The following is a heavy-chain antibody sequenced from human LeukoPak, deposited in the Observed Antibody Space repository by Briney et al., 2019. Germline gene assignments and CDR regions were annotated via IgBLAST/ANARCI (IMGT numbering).Heavy chain of an antibody. V-gene: IGHV4-34*01. CDR3: ARGSSVLRFLEWLSPGFDP. Sequence: SETLSLTCAVYGGSFSGYYWSWIRQPPGKGLEWIGEINHSGSTNYNPSLKSRVTISVDTSKNQFSLKLSSVTAADTAVYYCARGSSVLRFLEWLSPGFDPWGQGTLVTVSS. J-gene: IGHJ5*02. CDR2: INHSGST. D-gene: IGHD3-3*01. CDR1: GGSFSGYY.